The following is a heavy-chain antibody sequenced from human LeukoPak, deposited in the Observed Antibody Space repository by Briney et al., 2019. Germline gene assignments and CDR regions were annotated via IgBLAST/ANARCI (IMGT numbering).Heavy chain of an antibody. CDR3: ANGPHYNILTGFYKVRSHLDY. D-gene: IGHD3-9*01. CDR2: ISSSSSTI. Sequence: GGSLRLSCAASGFTFSSYNMNWVRQAPGKGLERISYISSSSSTIYYADSVKGRFTISRDNAKNSLYLQMNSLRSEDTALYYCANGPHYNILTGFYKVRSHLDYWGQGTLVTVSS. J-gene: IGHJ4*02. V-gene: IGHV3-48*01. CDR1: GFTFSSYN.